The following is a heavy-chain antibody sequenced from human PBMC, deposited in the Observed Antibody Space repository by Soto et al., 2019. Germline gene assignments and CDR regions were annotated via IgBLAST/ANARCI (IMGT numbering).Heavy chain of an antibody. CDR3: ARAHHDILTGYLGAQWFDY. V-gene: IGHV3-7*01. Sequence: GGSLRLSCAASGFTFSSYWMSWVRQAPGKGLEWVANIKQDGSEKYYVDSVKGRFTISRDNAKNSLYLQMNSLRAEDTAVYYCARAHHDILTGYLGAQWFDYWGQGTLVTVSS. CDR2: IKQDGSEK. J-gene: IGHJ4*02. CDR1: GFTFSSYW. D-gene: IGHD3-9*01.